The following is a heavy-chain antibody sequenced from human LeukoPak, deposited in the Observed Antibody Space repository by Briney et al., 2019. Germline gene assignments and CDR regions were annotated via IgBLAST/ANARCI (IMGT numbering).Heavy chain of an antibody. D-gene: IGHD3-10*01. CDR1: GGSFSGYY. CDR2: INHSGST. J-gene: IGHJ3*02. CDR3: ARMVRERHSFDI. V-gene: IGHV4-34*01. Sequence: PSETLSLTCAVYGGSFSGYYWSWIRQPPGKKLEWIGEINHSGSTNQNPSLKSRVTMSVDTSNHRFSLRLRSVTAADTAVYYCARMVRERHSFDIWGRGTMVTVSS.